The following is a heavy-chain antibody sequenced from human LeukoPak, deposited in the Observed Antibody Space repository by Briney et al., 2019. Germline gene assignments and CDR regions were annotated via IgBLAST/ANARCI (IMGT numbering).Heavy chain of an antibody. D-gene: IGHD5-24*01. J-gene: IGHJ3*02. V-gene: IGHV3-48*01. Sequence: PGGSLRLPCAASGFTFSSYSMNWVRQAPGKGLEWVSYISSSSSTIYYADSVKGRFTISRDNAKNSLYLQMNSLRAEDTAVYYCARDPLEIYDAFDIWGQGTMVTVSS. CDR2: ISSSSSTI. CDR3: ARDPLEIYDAFDI. CDR1: GFTFSSYS.